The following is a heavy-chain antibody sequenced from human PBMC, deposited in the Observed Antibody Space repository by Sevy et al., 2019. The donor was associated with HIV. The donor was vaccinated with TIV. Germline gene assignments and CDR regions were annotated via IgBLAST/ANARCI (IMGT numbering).Heavy chain of an antibody. CDR2: ISAYNGNT. V-gene: IGHV1-18*01. J-gene: IGHJ6*02. CDR3: AGDSGSDFWSGRTYYYYGMDV. D-gene: IGHD3-3*01. Sequence: ASVKVSCKASGYTFTSYGISWVRQAPGQGLEWMGWISAYNGNTNYAQKLQGRVTMTTDTSTSTAYMELRSLRSDDTAVYYCAGDSGSDFWSGRTYYYYGMDVWGQGTTVTVSS. CDR1: GYTFTSYG.